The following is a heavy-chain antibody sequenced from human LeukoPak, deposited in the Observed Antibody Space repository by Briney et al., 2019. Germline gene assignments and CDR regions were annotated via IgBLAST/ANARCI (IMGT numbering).Heavy chain of an antibody. D-gene: IGHD5-24*01. CDR1: GYCFTSYW. Sequence: GASLKISCKCSGYCFTSYWSGWVHRTHGTGQGWIGIIIPADSDTTYNPSFHGSISLSADKSISTAYLQWSRLRASDTAMYYCARSPRDGYTDGVDDIWGQGTMVTVSS. CDR3: ARSPRDGYTDGVDDI. V-gene: IGHV5-51*07. J-gene: IGHJ3*02. CDR2: IIPADSDT.